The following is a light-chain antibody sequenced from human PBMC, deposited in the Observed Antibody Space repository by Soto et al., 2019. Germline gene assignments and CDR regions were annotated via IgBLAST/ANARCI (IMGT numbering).Light chain of an antibody. J-gene: IGKJ5*01. V-gene: IGKV1-12*01. CDR3: QQAYSFPIT. Sequence: DIQVTQSASTLSASVGDRFTITCRASQNISSWLDWYQQKPGKAPKLLIYAASSLQSGVPSGFSGNGSGTDFTLIISSLQPEDFATYYCQQAYSFPITFGQGTRLEIK. CDR2: AAS. CDR1: QNISSW.